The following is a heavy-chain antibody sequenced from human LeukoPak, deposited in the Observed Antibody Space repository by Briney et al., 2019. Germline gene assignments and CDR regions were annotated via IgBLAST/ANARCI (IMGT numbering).Heavy chain of an antibody. CDR3: ARSQWGRNYYDSSGSSRGIDY. Sequence: SETLSLTCAVSGGSISSSNWWSWVRPPPGKGLEWIGEINHSGSTNYNPSLKSRVTISVDTSKNQFSLKLSSVTAADTAVYYCARSQWGRNYYDSSGSSRGIDYWGQGTLVTVSS. CDR1: GGSISSSNW. D-gene: IGHD3-22*01. J-gene: IGHJ4*02. CDR2: INHSGST. V-gene: IGHV4-4*02.